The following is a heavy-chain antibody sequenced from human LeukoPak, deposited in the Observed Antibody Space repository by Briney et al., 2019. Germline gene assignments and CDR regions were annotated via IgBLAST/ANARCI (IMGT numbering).Heavy chain of an antibody. CDR3: ATRYFYIGSRYYYGYFFDY. CDR1: GFIVSESY. V-gene: IGHV3-53*01. CDR2: IYKDDSP. D-gene: IGHD3-22*01. Sequence: RGSLRLSCAASGFIVSESYMAWVRQAPGKGLEWVSVIYKDDSPHYADSAKGRFTISRDSSKNALYLQMNSLRAEDTAVYYCATRYFYIGSRYYYGYFFDYWGQGTLVTVSS. J-gene: IGHJ4*02.